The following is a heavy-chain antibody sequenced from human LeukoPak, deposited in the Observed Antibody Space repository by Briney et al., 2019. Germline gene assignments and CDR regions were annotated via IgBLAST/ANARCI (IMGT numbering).Heavy chain of an antibody. CDR3: ARDNGSQQQRYYFDY. D-gene: IGHD1-26*01. V-gene: IGHV3-11*01. J-gene: IGHJ4*02. Sequence: PGRSLRLSCAASGFTFSDYYMSWIRQAPGKGLEWVSYISSSGSTIYYADSVKGRFTISRDNAKNSLYLQMNSLRAEDTAVYYCARDNGSQQQRYYFDYWGQGTLVTVSS. CDR1: GFTFSDYY. CDR2: ISSSGSTI.